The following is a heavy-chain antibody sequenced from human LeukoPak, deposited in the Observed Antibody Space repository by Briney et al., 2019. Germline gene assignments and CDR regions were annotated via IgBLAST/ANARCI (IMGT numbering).Heavy chain of an antibody. CDR3: ARDRPEDGSGSYHCDY. Sequence: PGRSLRLSCAGSGFNLSNYWMNWVRQAPGKGLEWVSYISSSSSTIYYADSVKGRFTISRDNAKNSLYLQMNSLRDEDTAVYYCARDRPEDGSGSYHCDYWGQGTLVTVSS. V-gene: IGHV3-48*02. CDR1: GFNLSNYW. CDR2: ISSSSSTI. J-gene: IGHJ4*02. D-gene: IGHD3-10*01.